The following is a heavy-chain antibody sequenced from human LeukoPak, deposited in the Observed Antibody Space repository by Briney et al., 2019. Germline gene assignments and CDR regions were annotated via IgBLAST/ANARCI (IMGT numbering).Heavy chain of an antibody. CDR2: INPSGGST. V-gene: IGHV1-46*01. D-gene: IGHD3-10*01. CDR1: GYTFTSYY. CDR3: AREEYYYASGRNNWFDP. Sequence: ASVKVSCKASGYTFTSYYLHWVRQAPGQGLEWMGIINPSGGSTSYAQKFQGRVTMTRDRSTSTVYMELSSLRSEDTAVYYCAREEYYYASGRNNWFDPWGRGTLVTVSS. J-gene: IGHJ5*02.